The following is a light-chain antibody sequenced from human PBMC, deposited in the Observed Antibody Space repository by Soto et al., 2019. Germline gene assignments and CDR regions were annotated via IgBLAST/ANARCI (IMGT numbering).Light chain of an antibody. CDR3: SSYTSSRAYV. J-gene: IGLJ1*01. CDR1: SSDVGGYNY. CDR2: EVS. Sequence: QSVLTQPASVSGSPGQSITISCTGTSSDVGGYNYVSWYQQQSGKAPKLMTHEVSNRPSGVSNRFSGSKSGNTASLTISGLQAEDEADYYCSSYTSSRAYVVGIGTKVT. V-gene: IGLV2-14*01.